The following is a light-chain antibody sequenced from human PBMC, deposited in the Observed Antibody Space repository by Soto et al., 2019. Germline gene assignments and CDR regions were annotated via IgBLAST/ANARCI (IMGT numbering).Light chain of an antibody. J-gene: IGLJ1*01. CDR2: GNI. CDR3: QSYNNRLSGYV. CDR1: SSSIGAGYA. V-gene: IGLV1-40*01. Sequence: QPLPTQPPSMSATPGPRVTISCTSSSSSIGAGYAVRWYQQLPGTAPKLLIHGNINRPSGVPDRFSGAKSATSASLVITGLQPEDEAMYFCQSYNNRLSGYVFGPGTKVTLL.